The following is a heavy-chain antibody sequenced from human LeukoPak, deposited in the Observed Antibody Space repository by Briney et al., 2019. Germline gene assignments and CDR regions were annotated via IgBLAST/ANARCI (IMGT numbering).Heavy chain of an antibody. CDR3: AKVPYSDYGSGRPPFMDV. CDR2: VSYSGSST. CDR1: GFTFSDYA. J-gene: IGHJ6*02. D-gene: IGHD3-10*01. Sequence: PGGSLRLSCGASGFTFSDYAMSWVRQAPGRGLDWVSTVSYSGSSTYYADSVKGRFTISRDNSKNTLYLQMDSLRVEDTAIYYCAKVPYSDYGSGRPPFMDVWGQGTTVVVSS. V-gene: IGHV3-23*01.